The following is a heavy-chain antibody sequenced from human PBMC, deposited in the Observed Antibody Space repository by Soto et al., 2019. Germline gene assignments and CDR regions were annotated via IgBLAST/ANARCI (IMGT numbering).Heavy chain of an antibody. V-gene: IGHV6-1*01. J-gene: IGHJ5*02. D-gene: IGHD2-2*01. CDR2: TYYRSKWYN. CDR3: GREVLGYCSSTGCYNWFDP. Sequence: SQTLSLTCAISGDSVSSNSAAWNWIRQSPSRGLEWLGRTYYRSKWYNDYAVSVKGRIAINPDTSKNQFSLQLNSVTPDDTAVYYCGREVLGYCSSTGCYNWFDPWGQGALVTVSS. CDR1: GDSVSSNSAA.